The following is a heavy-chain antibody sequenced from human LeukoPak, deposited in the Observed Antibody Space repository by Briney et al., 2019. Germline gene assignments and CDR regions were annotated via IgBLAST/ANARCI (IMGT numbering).Heavy chain of an antibody. Sequence: SETLSLTCTVSGGSISSYYWSWIRQPAGKGLEWIGRIYTSGSTSYNPSLNSRVTMSVDTSKNQFSLKLSSVTAADTAVYYCVRSGVHDWFDPWGQGTLVTVSS. D-gene: IGHD1-1*01. CDR2: IYTSGST. V-gene: IGHV4-4*07. CDR1: GGSISSYY. J-gene: IGHJ5*02. CDR3: VRSGVHDWFDP.